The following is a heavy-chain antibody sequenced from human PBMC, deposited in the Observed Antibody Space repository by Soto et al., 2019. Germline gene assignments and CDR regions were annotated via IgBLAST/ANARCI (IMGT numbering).Heavy chain of an antibody. J-gene: IGHJ5*02. D-gene: IGHD2-21*02. V-gene: IGHV4-39*01. CDR3: ARHGIGGDLLSGGLENWFDP. CDR1: GGSISSSSYY. CDR2: IYYSGIT. Sequence: SETLSLTCTVSGGSISSSSYYWGWIRQPPGKGLEWIGSIYYSGITYDNPSLRSRVTISVDTSKNQVSLKLSSVTAADTAVYYCARHGIGGDLLSGGLENWFDPWGQGTLVTVSS.